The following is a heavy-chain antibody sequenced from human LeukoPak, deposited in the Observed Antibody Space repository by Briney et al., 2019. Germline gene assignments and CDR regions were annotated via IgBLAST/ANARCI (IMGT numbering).Heavy chain of an antibody. J-gene: IGHJ6*04. V-gene: IGHV3-7*01. Sequence: RRSLRLSCAASGFTLSSYWMSWVRQAAGKGLEWVANIKQDGGEKYYVGSVKGRVTVSRDNAKNSLYLQKNSPRAEDTAVYYCAREWNYYGSGIMDVWGKGTTVTVSS. CDR2: IKQDGGEK. CDR3: AREWNYYGSGIMDV. D-gene: IGHD3-10*01. CDR1: GFTLSSYW.